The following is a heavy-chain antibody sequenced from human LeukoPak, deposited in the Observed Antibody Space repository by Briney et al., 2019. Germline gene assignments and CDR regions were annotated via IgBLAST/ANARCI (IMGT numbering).Heavy chain of an antibody. CDR3: ARATHLSGSYSIMFDY. V-gene: IGHV3-30-3*01. D-gene: IGHD1-26*01. CDR1: GFTFSSYA. CDR2: ISYDGSNK. J-gene: IGHJ4*02. Sequence: AGGSLRLSCAASGFTFSSYAMHWVRQAPGKGLEWVAVISYDGSNKYYADSVKGRFTISRDNSKNTLYLQMNSLRAEDTAVDYGARATHLSGSYSIMFDYWGQGTLVTVSS.